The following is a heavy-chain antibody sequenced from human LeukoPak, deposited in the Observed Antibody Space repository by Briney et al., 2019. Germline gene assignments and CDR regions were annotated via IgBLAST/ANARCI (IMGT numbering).Heavy chain of an antibody. CDR3: ARDFTYASK. CDR1: GFTFSSYA. J-gene: IGHJ4*02. D-gene: IGHD3-10*01. V-gene: IGHV3-23*01. Sequence: GSLRLSCAASGFTFSSYAMSWVRQAPGKGLEWVSGISGSGRSTYYADSVKGRFTISRDNAKNSLYLQMNSLRDEDTAVYYCARDFTYASKWGQGTLVTVSS. CDR2: ISGSGRST.